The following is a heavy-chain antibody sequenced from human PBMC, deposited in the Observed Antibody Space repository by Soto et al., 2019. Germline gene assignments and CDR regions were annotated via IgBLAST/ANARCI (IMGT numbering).Heavy chain of an antibody. D-gene: IGHD3-22*01. V-gene: IGHV1-46*03. Sequence: ASVKVSCKASGYTFTSYYMHWVRQAPGQGLEWMGIINPSGGSTSYAQKFQGRVTMTRDTSTSTVYMELSSLRSEDTAVYYCARGVVAVITTRHNWFDPWGQGTLVTVSS. CDR2: INPSGGST. J-gene: IGHJ5*02. CDR1: GYTFTSYY. CDR3: ARGVVAVITTRHNWFDP.